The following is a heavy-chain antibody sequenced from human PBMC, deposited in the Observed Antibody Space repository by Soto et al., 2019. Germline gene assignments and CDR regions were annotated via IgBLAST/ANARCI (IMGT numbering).Heavy chain of an antibody. J-gene: IGHJ6*02. CDR3: ARGGSATPQYFYGMDV. D-gene: IGHD2-15*01. V-gene: IGHV5-51*01. CDR2: IYPGDSDT. Sequence: XESLKSSCKGSGYSFTTYWIGWVRQMPGRGLECMGIIYPGDSDTRYSPSFQGHVTISADRSINTAYLQWSSLKASDTGMYYCARGGSATPQYFYGMDVWGQGTTVTVSS. CDR1: GYSFTTYW.